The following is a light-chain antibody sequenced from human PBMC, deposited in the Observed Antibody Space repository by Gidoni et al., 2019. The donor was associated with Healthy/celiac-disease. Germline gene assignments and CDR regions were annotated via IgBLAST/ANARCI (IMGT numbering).Light chain of an antibody. J-gene: IGKJ5*01. CDR3: QQYNNWPPIT. V-gene: IGKV3-15*01. CDR1: QSVSSN. Sequence: EIVRTQSPATLSVSPGERATLPCRASQSVSSNLAGYQQKPGQAPRLLIYGASTRATGIPASFSGSGSGTEFTLTISSLQSEDFSVYYCQQYNNWPPITFGQGTRLEIK. CDR2: GAS.